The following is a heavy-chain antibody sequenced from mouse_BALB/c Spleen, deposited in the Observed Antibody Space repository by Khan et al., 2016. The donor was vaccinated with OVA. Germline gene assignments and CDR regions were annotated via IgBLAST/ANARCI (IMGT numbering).Heavy chain of an antibody. CDR2: ISPGSGTP. V-gene: IGHV1S41*01. J-gene: IGHJ4*01. Sequence: DLVKPGASVKLSCKASGYTFTSYWINWIKQRPGQGLEWIGRISPGSGTPYYNEMFKGKATLTVDTSPSTAYIQLSSLSSEDSAVYFCARENYYGSSHYAMDYWGQGTSVTVSS. CDR3: ARENYYGSSHYAMDY. D-gene: IGHD1-1*01. CDR1: GYTFTSYW.